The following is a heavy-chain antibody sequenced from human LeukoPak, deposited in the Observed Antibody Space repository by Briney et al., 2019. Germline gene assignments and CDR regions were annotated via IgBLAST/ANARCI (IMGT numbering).Heavy chain of an antibody. CDR1: GFTFSSYS. CDR3: ARAPRGGAFDI. V-gene: IGHV3-21*01. Sequence: GGSLRLSCAASGFTFSSYSMNWVRQAPGKGLEWVSSISSSSYIYYADSVKGRFTISRDNAKNSLYLQMNSLRAEDTAVYYCARAPRGGAFDIWGQGTMVTVSS. J-gene: IGHJ3*02. CDR2: ISSSSYI. D-gene: IGHD1-14*01.